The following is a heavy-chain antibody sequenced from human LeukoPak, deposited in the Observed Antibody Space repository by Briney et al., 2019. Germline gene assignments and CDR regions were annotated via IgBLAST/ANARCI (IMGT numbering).Heavy chain of an antibody. D-gene: IGHD2-2*01. CDR2: IYYSGST. V-gene: IGHV4-39*07. Sequence: PSETLSLSCTVSGGSISASIYYWGWMRQPPGKGLEWIGSIYYSGSTYYNPSLKSRVTISIDTSNKQFSLKLNSVTAADTAVYYCAWEIVVPDARHNWFDPWGQGTRVTVSS. J-gene: IGHJ5*02. CDR1: GGSISASIYY. CDR3: AWEIVVPDARHNWFDP.